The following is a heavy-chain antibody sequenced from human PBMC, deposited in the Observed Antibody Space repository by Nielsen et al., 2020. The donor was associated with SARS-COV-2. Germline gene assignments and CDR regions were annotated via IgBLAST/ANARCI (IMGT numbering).Heavy chain of an antibody. J-gene: IGHJ4*02. Sequence: GESLKISCKGSGYSFTSYWISWVRQMPGKGLEWMGRIDPSDSYTNYSPSFQGHVTISADKSISTAYLQWSSLKASDTAMYYCASHLTEHHYDSSGYLDYWGQGTLVTVSS. CDR1: GYSFTSYW. CDR2: IDPSDSYT. D-gene: IGHD3-22*01. CDR3: ASHLTEHHYDSSGYLDY. V-gene: IGHV5-10-1*01.